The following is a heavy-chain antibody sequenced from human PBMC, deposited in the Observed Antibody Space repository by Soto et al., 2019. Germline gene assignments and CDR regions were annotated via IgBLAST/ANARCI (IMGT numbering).Heavy chain of an antibody. J-gene: IGHJ4*02. V-gene: IGHV3-7*03. CDR3: ATLLGLVVPGTFDC. D-gene: IGHD3-22*01. CDR1: GFMFSAYW. CDR2: IHGDGGKI. Sequence: EVQLVESGGGLVQPGGSLRLSCAASGFMFSAYWMSWVRQAPGKGLEWVANIHGDGGKIYYVDSVKGRFTISRDNAKRSLYLQMNSLRAEDTAVYSCATLLGLVVPGTFDCWGQGTLVTVSS.